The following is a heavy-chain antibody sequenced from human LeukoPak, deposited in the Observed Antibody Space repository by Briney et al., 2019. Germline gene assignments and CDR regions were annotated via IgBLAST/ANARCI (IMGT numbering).Heavy chain of an antibody. V-gene: IGHV3-66*03. D-gene: IGHD1-14*01. CDR1: GFTVSSNS. Sequence: TGGSLRLSCTVSGFTVSSNSMSWVRQAPGKGLEWVSFIYSDNTHYSDSVKGRFTISRDNSQNLVYLQMNSLRIEDTAMYYCAIIGAAGGTTSAKKFDDWGQGTLVTVSS. CDR3: AIIGAAGGTTSAKKFDD. J-gene: IGHJ4*02. CDR2: IYSDNT.